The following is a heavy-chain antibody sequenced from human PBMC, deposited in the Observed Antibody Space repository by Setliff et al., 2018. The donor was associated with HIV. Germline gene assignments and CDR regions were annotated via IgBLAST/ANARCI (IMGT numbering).Heavy chain of an antibody. CDR3: ARDGAGTDY. CDR2: ISYDGSNK. CDR1: GFTFSSYA. Sequence: LRLSCAASGFTFSSYAMHWVRQAPGKGPEWVAVISYDGSNKYYADSVKGRFTISRDNSKNTLYLQMNSLRAEDTAVYYCARDGAGTDYWGQGTLVTVSS. V-gene: IGHV3-30-3*01. D-gene: IGHD6-13*01. J-gene: IGHJ4*02.